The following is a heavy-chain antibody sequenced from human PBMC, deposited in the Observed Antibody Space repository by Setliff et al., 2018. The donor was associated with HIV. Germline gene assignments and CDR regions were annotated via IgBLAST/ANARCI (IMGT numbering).Heavy chain of an antibody. Sequence: GESLKISCKGSGYSFTSYWIGWVRQMPGRGLEYMGIILPRDSDTRYSPSFQGQVTISADKSISTAYLQWSSLKASDTAMYYCARLSVVTATRIYYFDYWGQGTLVTVSS. J-gene: IGHJ4*02. CDR1: GYSFTSYW. CDR3: ARLSVVTATRIYYFDY. V-gene: IGHV5-51*01. D-gene: IGHD2-21*02. CDR2: ILPRDSDT.